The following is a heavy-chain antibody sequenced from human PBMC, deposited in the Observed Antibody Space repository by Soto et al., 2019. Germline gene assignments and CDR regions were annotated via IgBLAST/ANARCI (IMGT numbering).Heavy chain of an antibody. CDR3: ARVRYCDSTNCLSYFDY. CDR1: GFTFSSYW. CDR2: INSDGSRT. Sequence: EVQLVESGGGLVQPGGSLRLSCAASGFTFSSYWTHWVRQAPGKGLVWVSRINSDGSRTTYADYVKGRFTISRDNAKNTLYLQMNSLRAEDTAVYYCARVRYCDSTNCLSYFDYWGQGTLVTVSS. D-gene: IGHD2-2*01. V-gene: IGHV3-74*01. J-gene: IGHJ4*02.